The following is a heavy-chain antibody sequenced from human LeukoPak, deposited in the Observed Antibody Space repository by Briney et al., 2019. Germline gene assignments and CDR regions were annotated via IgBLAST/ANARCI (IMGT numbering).Heavy chain of an antibody. J-gene: IGHJ5*02. CDR2: IYTSGTT. CDR3: ARGFGSMLRGGSNWFDP. V-gene: IGHV4-61*02. CDR1: GASITSGTYY. D-gene: IGHD3-10*01. Sequence: SETLSLTCTVSGASITSGTYYWGWIRQPAGKGLEYIGRIYTSGTTNYNPSVKSRVTISIDTSKNQFSLTLRSVTAADTALYYCARGFGSMLRGGSNWFDPWGQGTLVIVSS.